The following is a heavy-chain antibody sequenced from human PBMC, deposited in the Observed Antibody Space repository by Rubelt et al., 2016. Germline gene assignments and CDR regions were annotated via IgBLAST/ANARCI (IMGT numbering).Heavy chain of an antibody. CDR2: IYWDDDK. Sequence: QITLKESGPTLVKPTQTLTLTCTFSGFSLSTSGVGVGWIRQPPGKALEWLALIYWDDDKRYSTSLKSRLTISKDTSKSQVVLTMTNMDPVDTATYYCARGGGSGSYYDFDYWGQGTLVTVSS. V-gene: IGHV2-5*02. J-gene: IGHJ4*02. CDR1: GFSLSTSGVG. CDR3: ARGGGSGSYYDFDY. D-gene: IGHD3-10*01.